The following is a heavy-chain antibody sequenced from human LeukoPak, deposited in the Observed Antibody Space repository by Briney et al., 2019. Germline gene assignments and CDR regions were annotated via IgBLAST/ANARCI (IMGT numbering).Heavy chain of an antibody. J-gene: IGHJ6*03. CDR2: INPNSGNT. CDR3: ARALSWTTDSYYYMDV. D-gene: IGHD3/OR15-3a*01. Sequence: ASVKVSCKASGYTFTSYDINWVRQATGQGLEWMGWINPNSGNTGYAQKFQGRVTMTKNNSITTAYMELSSLRSEDTAVYYCARALSWTTDSYYYMDVWGKETTVTVSS. CDR1: GYTFTSYD. V-gene: IGHV1-8*01.